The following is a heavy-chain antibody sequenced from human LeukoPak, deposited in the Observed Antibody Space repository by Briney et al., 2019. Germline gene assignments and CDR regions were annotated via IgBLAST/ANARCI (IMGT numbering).Heavy chain of an antibody. Sequence: SETLSLTCAVYGGSFSGYYWSWIRKPPGKGLEWIGEIHHSGSTNYNPSLKSRVTISVDTSKNQFSLKLSSVTAADTAVYYCASSWVVPAALNLGTYYYYGMDVWGKGTTVTVSS. V-gene: IGHV4-34*01. D-gene: IGHD2-2*01. CDR1: GGSFSGYY. CDR2: IHHSGST. J-gene: IGHJ6*04. CDR3: ASSWVVPAALNLGTYYYYGMDV.